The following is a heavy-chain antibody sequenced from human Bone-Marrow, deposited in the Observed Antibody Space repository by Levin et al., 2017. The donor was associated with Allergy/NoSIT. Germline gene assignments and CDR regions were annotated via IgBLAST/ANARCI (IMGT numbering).Heavy chain of an antibody. CDR2: VYYTGST. CDR1: GASISSHY. CDR3: ARYLLRLDRVVFDP. J-gene: IGHJ5*02. V-gene: IGHV4-59*11. Sequence: PSETLSLTCTVSGASISSHYWSWIRQPPGKGLEWIGYVYYTGSTNYNPSLMSRVTISVDTPKNQFSLQLTSVTAADTAVYYCARYLLRLDRVVFDPWGQGTLVTVSS. D-gene: IGHD3-16*01.